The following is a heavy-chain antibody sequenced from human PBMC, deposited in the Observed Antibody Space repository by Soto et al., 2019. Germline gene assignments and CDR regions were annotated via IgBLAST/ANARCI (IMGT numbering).Heavy chain of an antibody. CDR1: GFTFSSYS. V-gene: IGHV3-21*01. Sequence: GRSLRLSCAASGFTFSSYSMNWVRQAPGKGLEWVSSISSSSSYIYYADSVKGRFTISRDNAKNSLYLQMNSLRAEDTAVYYCARGGRIAAAGRYDYYYYYYGMDVWGQGTTVTVS. J-gene: IGHJ6*02. CDR2: ISSSSSYI. CDR3: ARGGRIAAAGRYDYYYYYYGMDV. D-gene: IGHD6-13*01.